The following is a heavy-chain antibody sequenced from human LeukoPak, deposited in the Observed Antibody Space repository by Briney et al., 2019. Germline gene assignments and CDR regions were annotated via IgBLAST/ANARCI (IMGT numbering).Heavy chain of an antibody. D-gene: IGHD3-22*01. CDR1: GDSISSYY. Sequence: SGTLSLTCTVSGDSISSYYWSWIRQPPGKGLECIGYIYYSGSTNYNPSLKSRVTISVDTSKNQFSLKLSSVTAADTAVYYCARGFYSDSWGLYGQWGQGTLVTVSS. J-gene: IGHJ4*02. CDR3: ARGFYSDSWGLYGQ. V-gene: IGHV4-59*08. CDR2: IYYSGST.